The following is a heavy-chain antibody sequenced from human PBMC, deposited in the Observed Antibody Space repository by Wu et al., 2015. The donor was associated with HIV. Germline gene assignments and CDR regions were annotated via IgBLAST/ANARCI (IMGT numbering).Heavy chain of an antibody. CDR3: ARDCSSTSCYDPYYYYGMDV. CDR2: ISAYNGNT. V-gene: IGHV1-18*01. D-gene: IGHD2-2*01. CDR1: GYTFTSYG. J-gene: IGHJ6*02. Sequence: QVQLVQSGAEVKKPGASVKVSCKASGYTFTSYGISWVRQAPGQGLEWMGWISAYNGNTNYAQKLQGRVTMTTDTSTSTAYMELRSLRSDDTAVYYCARDCSSTSCYDPYYYYGMDVWGQGTTVTASS.